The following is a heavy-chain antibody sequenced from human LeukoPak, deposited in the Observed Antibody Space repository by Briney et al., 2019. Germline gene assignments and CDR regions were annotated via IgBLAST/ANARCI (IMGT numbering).Heavy chain of an antibody. V-gene: IGHV3-23*01. J-gene: IGHJ4*02. CDR1: GFTFDDYA. CDR2: ISGSGGST. D-gene: IGHD3-3*01. CDR3: AKASTVFGVVYYFDY. Sequence: PGRSLRLSCAASGFTFDDYAMHWVRQAPGKGLEWVSAISGSGGSTYYADSVKGRFTISRDNSKNTLYLQMNSLRAEDTAVYYCAKASTVFGVVYYFDYWGQGTLVTVSS.